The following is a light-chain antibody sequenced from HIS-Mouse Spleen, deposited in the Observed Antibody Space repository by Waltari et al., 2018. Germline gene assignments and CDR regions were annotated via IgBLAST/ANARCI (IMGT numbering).Light chain of an antibody. CDR1: QSVSSY. V-gene: IGKV3-11*01. CDR2: DAS. Sequence: EIVLTQSPATLSLSPGERATLSCRASQSVSSYLAWYQQKPGQAPRRLIYDASNRATGIPARFSGSGSGTDFTLTISSLEPEDFAVYYCQQRSNWPTFGQGTKLEIK. J-gene: IGKJ2*01. CDR3: QQRSNWPT.